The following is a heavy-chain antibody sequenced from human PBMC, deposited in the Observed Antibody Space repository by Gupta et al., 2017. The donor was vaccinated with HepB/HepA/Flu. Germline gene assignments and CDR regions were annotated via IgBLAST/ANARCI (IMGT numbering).Heavy chain of an antibody. Sequence: EVQLVESGGGLVQPGRSLRLSCAASGFTFDDYAMHWVRQAPGKGLEWVSGISWNSGSIGYADSVKGRFTISRDNAKNSLYLQMNSLRAEDTALYYCAKDKGRLSSGWYYFDYWGQGTLVTVSS. J-gene: IGHJ4*02. CDR3: AKDKGRLSSGWYYFDY. D-gene: IGHD6-19*01. CDR1: GFTFDDYA. V-gene: IGHV3-9*01. CDR2: ISWNSGSI.